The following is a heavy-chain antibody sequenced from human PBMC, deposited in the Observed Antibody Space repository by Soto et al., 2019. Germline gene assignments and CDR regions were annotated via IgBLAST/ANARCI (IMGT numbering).Heavy chain of an antibody. Sequence: QVQLVQSGAEVKKPGASVKVSCKASGYTFTSYGISWVRQAPGQGLEWMVWISAYNGNTNYAQKLQDRVTMTTDTATSTAYMELRSLRSADTAVYYCARVIFGVDYFDYWGQGTRVTVSS. CDR1: GYTFTSYG. V-gene: IGHV1-18*01. CDR3: ARVIFGVDYFDY. D-gene: IGHD3-3*01. J-gene: IGHJ4*02. CDR2: ISAYNGNT.